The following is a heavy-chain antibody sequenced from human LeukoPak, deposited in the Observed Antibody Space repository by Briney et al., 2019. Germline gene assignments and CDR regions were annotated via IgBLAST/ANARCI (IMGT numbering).Heavy chain of an antibody. CDR1: GFTVSSNY. Sequence: PGGSLRLSCAASGFTVSSNYMGWVRQAPGKGLEWVSVIYSGGSTYYADSVKGRFTISRDNSKNTLYLQMNGLRAEDTAVYYCARGAGPDAFDIWGQGTMVTVSS. CDR2: IYSGGST. V-gene: IGHV3-66*02. CDR3: ARGAGPDAFDI. J-gene: IGHJ3*02.